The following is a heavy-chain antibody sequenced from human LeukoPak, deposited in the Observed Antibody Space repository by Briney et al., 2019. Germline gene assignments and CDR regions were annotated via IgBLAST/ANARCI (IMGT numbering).Heavy chain of an antibody. V-gene: IGHV3-53*01. CDR3: ARGEGGIAAAGTDF. D-gene: IGHD6-13*01. J-gene: IGHJ4*02. CDR1: GFAVSSNY. CDR2: IYSGGST. Sequence: GGSLRLSCAASGFAVSSNYMSWVRQAPGRGLEWVSVIYSGGSTYYTDSVKGRFTISRDNSKNTLYLQMNSLRAEDTAVYYCARGEGGIAAAGTDFWGQGTLVTVSS.